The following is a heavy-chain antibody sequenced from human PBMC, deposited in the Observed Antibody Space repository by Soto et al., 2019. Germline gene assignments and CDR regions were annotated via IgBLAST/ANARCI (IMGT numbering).Heavy chain of an antibody. CDR2: ISSSSSYI. V-gene: IGHV3-21*01. Sequence: GGYLRLYCAASGFNFSSYSMNWVRQAPGKGLEWVSSISSSSSYIYYADTVKGRFTISRDNAKNSLYLQMNSLRAEDTAVYYCARDLEPNAYYYYGMDVWGQGTTVTVSS. J-gene: IGHJ6*02. CDR1: GFNFSSYS. CDR3: ARDLEPNAYYYYGMDV. D-gene: IGHD1-1*01.